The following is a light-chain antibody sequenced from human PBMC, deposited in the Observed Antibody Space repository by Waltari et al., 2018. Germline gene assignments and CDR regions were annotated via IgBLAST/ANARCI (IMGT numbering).Light chain of an antibody. Sequence: QSALTQPASVSGSPGQSNTISCTGTSSDVGGSKYVSWYQQHPGKAPKLMIYEVSNRPSGISNRFSGSKSGNTASLTISGLQAEDESDYYCSSSTTGVVVFGGGTKLTVL. CDR2: EVS. J-gene: IGLJ2*01. CDR1: SSDVGGSKY. V-gene: IGLV2-14*01. CDR3: SSSTTGVVV.